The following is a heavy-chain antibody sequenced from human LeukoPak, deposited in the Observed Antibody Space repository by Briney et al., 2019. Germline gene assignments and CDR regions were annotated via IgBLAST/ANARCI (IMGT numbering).Heavy chain of an antibody. D-gene: IGHD5-18*01. CDR1: GFNFGDYA. CDR2: IRIKSFGGTT. J-gene: IGHJ3*02. Sequence: PGGSLRLSCTASGFNFGDYAMSWVRQAPGKGLEWVGFIRIKSFGGTTEYAASVKGRFTISRDDSKNIAYLQMNSLKTEDTAVYYCTRVRPEVGYSYGMEAFDIWGQGTVVTVSS. V-gene: IGHV3-49*04. CDR3: TRVRPEVGYSYGMEAFDI.